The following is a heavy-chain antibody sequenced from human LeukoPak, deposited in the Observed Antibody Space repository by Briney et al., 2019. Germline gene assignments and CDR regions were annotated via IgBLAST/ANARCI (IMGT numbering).Heavy chain of an antibody. Sequence: PSETLSLTCTVSGGSISSYYWSWIRQPPGKGLEWIGYIYYSGSTNYNPSLKSRVTISVDTSKNQFSLKLSSETAADTAVYYCARTVAKPYYFDYWGQGTLVTVSS. V-gene: IGHV4-59*01. J-gene: IGHJ4*02. CDR2: IYYSGST. CDR1: GGSISSYY. CDR3: ARTVAKPYYFDY. D-gene: IGHD4-23*01.